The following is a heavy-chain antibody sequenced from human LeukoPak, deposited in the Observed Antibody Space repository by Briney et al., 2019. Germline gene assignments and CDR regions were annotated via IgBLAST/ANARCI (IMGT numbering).Heavy chain of an antibody. CDR3: ARSGSSGYYYNY. V-gene: IGHV1-69*04. J-gene: IGHJ4*02. CDR2: IIPILGIA. Sequence: GASEKVSCKASGGTFSSYAISWVRQAPGQGLEWMGRIIPILGIANYAQKFQGRVTITADKSTSTAYMELSSLRSEDTAVYYCARSGSSGYYYNYWGQGTLVTVSS. CDR1: GGTFSSYA. D-gene: IGHD3-22*01.